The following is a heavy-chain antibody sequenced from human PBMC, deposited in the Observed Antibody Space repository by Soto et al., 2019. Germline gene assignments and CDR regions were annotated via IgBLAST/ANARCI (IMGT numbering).Heavy chain of an antibody. J-gene: IGHJ5*02. CDR1: GFSFSDYV. Sequence: GGSLRLSCAASGFSFSDYVMHWVRQAPGKGLEWVAVMWYHGRDLFYTDSVRGRFTIPRDNAKNSVYLQMDSLRVEDTAVYYCAREGALKPFSSWGQGALVTVSS. CDR2: MWYHGRDL. V-gene: IGHV3-33*01. CDR3: AREGALKPFSS.